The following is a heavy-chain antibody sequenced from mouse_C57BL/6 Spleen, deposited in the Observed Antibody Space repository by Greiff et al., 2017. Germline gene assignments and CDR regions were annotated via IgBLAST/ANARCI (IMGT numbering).Heavy chain of an antibody. V-gene: IGHV8-8*01. CDR2: IWWDDDK. D-gene: IGHD2-3*01. CDR1: GFSLSTFGMG. J-gene: IGHJ4*01. Sequence: QVTLKVSGPGILQPSQTLSLTCSFSGFSLSTFGMGVGWIRQPSGQGLEWLAHIWWDDDKYYNPALKSRLTISKDTSKNQVFLKIANVDTADTATYYCARGLYDGYPYAMDYWGQGTSVTVSS. CDR3: ARGLYDGYPYAMDY.